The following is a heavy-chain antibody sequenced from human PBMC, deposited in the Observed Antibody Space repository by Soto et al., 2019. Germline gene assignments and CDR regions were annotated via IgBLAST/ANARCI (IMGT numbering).Heavy chain of an antibody. CDR3: AKDQAVEDIVVVVAATLDY. V-gene: IGHV3-30*18. Sequence: GGSLRLSCAASGVTFSSYRVHWVRPAPGEVLEWVAVISYDGSNKYYADSVKGRFTISRDNSKNTLYLQMNSLRAEDTAVYYCAKDQAVEDIVVVVAATLDYWGQGTLVTVSS. D-gene: IGHD2-15*01. CDR2: ISYDGSNK. CDR1: GVTFSSYR. J-gene: IGHJ4*02.